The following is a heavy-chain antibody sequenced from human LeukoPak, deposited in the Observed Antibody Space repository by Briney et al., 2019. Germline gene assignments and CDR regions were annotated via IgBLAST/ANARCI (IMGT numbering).Heavy chain of an antibody. CDR1: GGSISSSSYY. Sequence: SETLSLTRTVSGGSISSSSYYWGWIRQPPGKGLGWIGSIYYSGSTYYNPSLKSRVTISVDTSKNQFSLKLSSVTAADTAVYYCAREARSGWYVLWFDPWGQGTLVTVSS. J-gene: IGHJ5*02. CDR3: AREARSGWYVLWFDP. V-gene: IGHV4-39*07. D-gene: IGHD6-19*01. CDR2: IYYSGST.